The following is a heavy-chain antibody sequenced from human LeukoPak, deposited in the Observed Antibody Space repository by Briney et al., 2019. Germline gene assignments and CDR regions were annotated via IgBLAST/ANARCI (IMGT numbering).Heavy chain of an antibody. CDR3: ARCYDYGDPSYYYYGMDV. J-gene: IGHJ6*02. CDR2: IIPIFGTA. Sequence: SVKVSCKASGGTFSSYAISWVGQAPGQGLEWMGGIIPIFGTANYAQKFQGRVTITADESTSTAYMELSSLRSEDTAVYYCARCYDYGDPSYYYYGMDVWGQGTTVTVSS. D-gene: IGHD4-17*01. CDR1: GGTFSSYA. V-gene: IGHV1-69*01.